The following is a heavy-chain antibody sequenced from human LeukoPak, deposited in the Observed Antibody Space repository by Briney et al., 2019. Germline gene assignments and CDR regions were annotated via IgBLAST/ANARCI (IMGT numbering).Heavy chain of an antibody. J-gene: IGHJ4*02. Sequence: SDTLSLTCAVYGGSFSGYYWNWIRQPPGEGLEWIGEINHSGSTNYNPSLKSRVTISVDTSKNQFSLRLSFISAADTAVYYCAVAGYGRRFDYWGQGTLVTVSS. CDR1: GGSFSGYY. CDR2: INHSGST. D-gene: IGHD5-18*01. V-gene: IGHV4-34*01. CDR3: AVAGYGRRFDY.